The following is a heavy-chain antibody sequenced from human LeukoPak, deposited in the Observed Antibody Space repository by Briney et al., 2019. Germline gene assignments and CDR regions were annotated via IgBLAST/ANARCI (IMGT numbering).Heavy chain of an antibody. CDR2: VYYSGRP. V-gene: IGHV4-59*01. J-gene: IGHJ4*02. Sequence: SETLSLTCTVSGGSISNYYWAWIRHPPGRGLEWIGYVYYSGRPNFNPSLKSRATISLDTSNTHYALHLSSVTAADTAVYYCAREDAHGGTHFDYWGQGTLVTVSS. CDR3: AREDAHGGTHFDY. CDR1: GGSISNYY. D-gene: IGHD4-23*01.